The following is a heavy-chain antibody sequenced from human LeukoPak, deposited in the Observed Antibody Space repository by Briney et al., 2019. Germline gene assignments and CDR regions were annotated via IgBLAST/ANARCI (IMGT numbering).Heavy chain of an antibody. Sequence: GGSLRLSCAASGFTFSSYAISWVRQAPGKGMEWVSAISGSGGSTYYADSVKGRFTISRDNSKNTLYLQMNSLRAEDTAIYYCAKEYYYGSGSDAFDIWGQGTMVTVSS. CDR1: GFTFSSYA. CDR2: ISGSGGST. CDR3: AKEYYYGSGSDAFDI. J-gene: IGHJ3*02. D-gene: IGHD3-10*01. V-gene: IGHV3-23*01.